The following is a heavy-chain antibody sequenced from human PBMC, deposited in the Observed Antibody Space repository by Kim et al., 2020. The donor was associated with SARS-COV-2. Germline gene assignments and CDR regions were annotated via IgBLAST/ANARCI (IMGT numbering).Heavy chain of an antibody. J-gene: IGHJ6*02. CDR1: GYTFTSYG. CDR3: AREKEITIFWVGYYYYYGMDV. CDR2: ISAYNGNT. D-gene: IGHD3-9*01. Sequence: ASVKVSCKASGYTFTSYGISWVRQAPGQGLEWMGWISAYNGNTNYAQKLQGRVTMTTDTSTSTAYMELRSLRSDDTAVYYCAREKEITIFWVGYYYYYGMDVWGQGTTVTVSS. V-gene: IGHV1-18*04.